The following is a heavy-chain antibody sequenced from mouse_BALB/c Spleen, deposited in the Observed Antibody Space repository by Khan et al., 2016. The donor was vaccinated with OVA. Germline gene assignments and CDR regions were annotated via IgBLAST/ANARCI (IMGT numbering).Heavy chain of an antibody. CDR3: ARYYGNDGWYFDV. D-gene: IGHD2-2*01. CDR1: GFSLTNYG. CDR2: IWTGGST. J-gene: IGHJ1*01. V-gene: IGHV2-9*02. Sequence: QVQLQQSGPGLVAPSQSLSITCTVSGFSLTNYGVHWVRQPPGKGLEWLGVIWTGGSTNYNSALMSRLSISKDNSKSQVFLKMNSLQTEDTAMYYCARYYGNDGWYFDVWGAGTTVTVSS.